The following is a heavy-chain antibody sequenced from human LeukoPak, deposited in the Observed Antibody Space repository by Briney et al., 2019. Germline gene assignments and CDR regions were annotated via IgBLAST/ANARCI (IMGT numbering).Heavy chain of an antibody. Sequence: PSETLSLTCTVSGGSITSNSYYWGWIRQPPGKGLEWIGSINYRGTTYYRPSLKSRVTIPRDTSKNQFSLKLSSVTAADTAGYYCARLGDGDNLRYFDYWGQGTLVTVSS. CDR2: INYRGTT. CDR3: ARLGDGDNLRYFDY. D-gene: IGHD5-24*01. J-gene: IGHJ4*02. CDR1: GGSITSNSYY. V-gene: IGHV4-39*01.